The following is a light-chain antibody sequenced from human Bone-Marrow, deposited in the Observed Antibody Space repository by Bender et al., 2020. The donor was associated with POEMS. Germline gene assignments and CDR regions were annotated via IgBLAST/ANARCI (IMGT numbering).Light chain of an antibody. J-gene: IGLJ2*01. CDR3: QSYDSTLTI. CDR1: RSNIGAGFD. V-gene: IGLV1-40*01. CDR2: GNT. Sequence: QSVLTQPPSMSGAPGQKVTISCTGSRSNIGAGFDVHWYQHIPGTAPKLLIYGNTNRPSGVPDRFSGSKSGTSASLSITGLRTEDEADYYCQSYDSTLTIFGGGTKLTVL.